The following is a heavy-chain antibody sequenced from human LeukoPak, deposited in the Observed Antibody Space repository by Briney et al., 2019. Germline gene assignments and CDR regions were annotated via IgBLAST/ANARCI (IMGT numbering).Heavy chain of an antibody. CDR2: FFYSGST. D-gene: IGHD3-22*01. CDR3: ARDWGEYDTSDFYYYYMDV. Sequence: SETLSLTCTVSGGSIISYYWSWIRQPPGKGLEWIGYFFYSGSTTYNPSRKSRVTISADTSKNQFSLKLNSVTAADTAVYYCARDWGEYDTSDFYYYYMDVWGKGTTVTVSS. J-gene: IGHJ6*03. CDR1: GGSIISYY. V-gene: IGHV4-59*01.